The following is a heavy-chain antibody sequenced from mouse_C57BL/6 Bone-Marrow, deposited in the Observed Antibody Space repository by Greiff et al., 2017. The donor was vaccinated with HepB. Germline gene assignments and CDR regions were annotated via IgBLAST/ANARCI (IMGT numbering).Heavy chain of an antibody. Sequence: VKLVESGAELARPGASVKLSCKASGYTFTSYGISWVKQRTGQGLEWIGEIYPRSGNTYYNEKFKGKATLTADKSSSTAYMELRSLTSEDSAVYFCARPAYYKKSYWGQGTSVTVSS. CDR3: ARPAYYKKSY. CDR1: GYTFTSYG. J-gene: IGHJ4*01. D-gene: IGHD2-12*01. CDR2: IYPRSGNT. V-gene: IGHV1-81*01.